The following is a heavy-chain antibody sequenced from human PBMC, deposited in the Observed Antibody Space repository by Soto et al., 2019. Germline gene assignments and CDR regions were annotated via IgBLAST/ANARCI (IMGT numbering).Heavy chain of an antibody. CDR3: ARGYWYSSSWYSLVYYYYGMDV. J-gene: IGHJ6*02. CDR2: INHSGST. V-gene: IGHV4-34*01. D-gene: IGHD6-13*01. Sequence: QVQLQQWGAGLLKPSETLSLTCAVYGGSFSGYYWSWIRQPLGKGLEWIGEINHSGSTNYNPSLKSRVTISVDTSKNQFSLKLSSVTAADTAVYYCARGYWYSSSWYSLVYYYYGMDVWGQGTTVTVSS. CDR1: GGSFSGYY.